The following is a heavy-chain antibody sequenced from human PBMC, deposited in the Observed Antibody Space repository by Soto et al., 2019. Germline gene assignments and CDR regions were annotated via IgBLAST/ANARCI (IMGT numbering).Heavy chain of an antibody. CDR1: GGTFSSYA. J-gene: IGHJ4*02. Sequence: ASVKVSCKASGGTFSSYAISWVRQAPGQGLEWMGGIIPIFGTANYAQKFQGRVTITADESTSTAYMELSSLRSEDTAVYYCARAGYYYGSGSYSPFDYWGQGTLVTVSS. CDR3: ARAGYYYGSGSYSPFDY. CDR2: IIPIFGTA. D-gene: IGHD3-10*01. V-gene: IGHV1-69*13.